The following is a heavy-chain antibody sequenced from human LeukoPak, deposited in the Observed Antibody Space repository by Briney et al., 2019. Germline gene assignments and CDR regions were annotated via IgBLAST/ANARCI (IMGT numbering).Heavy chain of an antibody. CDR2: FDPEDGET. CDR3: ATVIGGGVYDSTRLGSYYFDH. V-gene: IGHV1-24*01. CDR1: GYTLTELS. Sequence: ASVKVSCKVSGYTLTELSMHWVRQAPGQGLEWMGGFDPEDGETIYAQKFQGRVTMTEDTSTDTAYMELSSLRSEDTAVYYCATVIGGGVYDSTRLGSYYFDHWGQGTLVTVFS. D-gene: IGHD3-22*01. J-gene: IGHJ4*02.